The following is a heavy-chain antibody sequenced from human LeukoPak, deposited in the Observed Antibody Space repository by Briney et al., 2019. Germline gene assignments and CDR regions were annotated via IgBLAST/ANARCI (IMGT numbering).Heavy chain of an antibody. Sequence: GGSLRLSCAASGFTFSSYSMSWVRQAPGKGLEWVSGVSGSGGTTYYADSVKGRFTISRDNSKNTLYLQMNSLRAEDTAVYYCARAPYNWNLRGTTEYFQHWGQGTLVTVSS. CDR3: ARAPYNWNLRGTTEYFQH. CDR1: GFTFSSYS. J-gene: IGHJ1*01. CDR2: VSGSGGTT. D-gene: IGHD1-20*01. V-gene: IGHV3-23*01.